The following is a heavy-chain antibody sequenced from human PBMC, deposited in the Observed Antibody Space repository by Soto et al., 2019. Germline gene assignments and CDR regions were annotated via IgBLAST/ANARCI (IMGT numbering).Heavy chain of an antibody. J-gene: IGHJ4*02. CDR1: GYTFTDFD. Sequence: QVQLVQSGPEVKKPGAPVKISCQASGYTFTDFDINWVRQATGQGLEWMGWMNPNTDNTRYAQRFQGRLIMTRDTSISTAYMEMGSLTSEDTAVYYCARGQLATLTDFWGQGTLVTVSS. D-gene: IGHD3-9*01. V-gene: IGHV1-8*02. CDR3: ARGQLATLTDF. CDR2: MNPNTDNT.